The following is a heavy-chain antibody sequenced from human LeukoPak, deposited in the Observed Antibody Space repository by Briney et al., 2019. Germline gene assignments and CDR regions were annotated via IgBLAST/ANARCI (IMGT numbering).Heavy chain of an antibody. CDR1: GGSFSGYY. J-gene: IGHJ4*02. CDR3: VRGGGSSGSGFDY. Sequence: PSETLSLTCAVYGGSFSGYYWSWIRQPPGKGPEWIGEINHSGSTNYNPSLKSRVTISVDRSKNQFSLKLSSVTAADTAVYYCVRGGGSSGSGFDYWGQGTLVTVSS. V-gene: IGHV4-34*01. D-gene: IGHD3-22*01. CDR2: INHSGST.